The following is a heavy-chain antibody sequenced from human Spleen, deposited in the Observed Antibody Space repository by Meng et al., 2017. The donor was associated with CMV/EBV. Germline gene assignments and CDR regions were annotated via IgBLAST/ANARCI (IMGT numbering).Heavy chain of an antibody. CDR1: GASISSHY. J-gene: IGHJ4*02. CDR2: VYYSGTT. V-gene: IGHV4-59*11. D-gene: IGHD6-19*01. CDR3: GSGWMGLNGPTEVTF. Sequence: SETLSLTCTVSGASISSHYWSWIRQPPGKGLEWIGYVYYSGTTNYNPSLKSRVTISLDMSQNQFSLKLSSVTAADTAIYYCGSGWMGLNGPTEVTFWGQGTLVTVSS.